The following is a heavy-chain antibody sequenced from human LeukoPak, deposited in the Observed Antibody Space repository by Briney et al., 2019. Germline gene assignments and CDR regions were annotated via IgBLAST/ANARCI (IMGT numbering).Heavy chain of an antibody. CDR1: GGSVTGYA. CDR3: TRGMGTGPIYY. V-gene: IGHV1-69*05. Sequence: GASVKVSCKVSGGSVTGYAVSWVRQAPGQGLEWMGGIIPLFGAPNYAQKFQGRVTISTDESTNTAYMELSSLTSKDTAVYFCTRGMGTGPIYYWGRGTLDTVSS. D-gene: IGHD3-10*01. J-gene: IGHJ4*02. CDR2: IIPLFGAP.